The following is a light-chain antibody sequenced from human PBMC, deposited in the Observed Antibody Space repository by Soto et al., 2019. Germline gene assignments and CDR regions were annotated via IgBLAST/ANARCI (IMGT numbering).Light chain of an antibody. V-gene: IGKV3-15*01. CDR1: QSVSSN. CDR2: GAS. Sequence: EIVITQSPAPLSVAPGERATLSRRASQSVSSNLAWYQQKPGQAPRLLIYGASTRATGIPARFSGSGSGTEFTLTISSLQSEDFAVYYCQQYNNWPQTFGQGTKVDIK. J-gene: IGKJ1*01. CDR3: QQYNNWPQT.